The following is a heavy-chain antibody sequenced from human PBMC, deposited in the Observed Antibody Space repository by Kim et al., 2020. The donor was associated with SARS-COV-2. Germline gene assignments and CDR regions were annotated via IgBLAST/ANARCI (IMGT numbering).Heavy chain of an antibody. Sequence: GGSLRLSCAASGFTFSSYAMSWVRQAPGKGLEWVSAISGSGGSTYYADSVKGRFTITRDNSKNTLYLQMNSLRAEDTAVYYCAKDLRYYYGSGSYPQNWGQGTLVTVSS. CDR2: ISGSGGST. J-gene: IGHJ4*02. CDR3: AKDLRYYYGSGSYPQN. D-gene: IGHD3-10*01. V-gene: IGHV3-23*01. CDR1: GFTFSSYA.